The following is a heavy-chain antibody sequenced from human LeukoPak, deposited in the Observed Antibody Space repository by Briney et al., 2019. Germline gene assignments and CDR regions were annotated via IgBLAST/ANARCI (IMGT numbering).Heavy chain of an antibody. D-gene: IGHD1-26*01. V-gene: IGHV3-30*02. J-gene: IGHJ6*03. Sequence: GGSLRLSCAASGFTFSSYGMHWVRQAPGKGLEWVTFIRYDGSNKYYADSVKGRFTISRDNSKNTLYLRMNSLRAEDTAVYYCAKDGDTMSGTYYYDMDVWGKGTTVTIS. CDR1: GFTFSSYG. CDR2: IRYDGSNK. CDR3: AKDGDTMSGTYYYDMDV.